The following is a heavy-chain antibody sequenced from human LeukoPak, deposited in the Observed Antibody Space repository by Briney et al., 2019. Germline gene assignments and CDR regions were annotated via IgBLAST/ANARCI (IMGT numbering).Heavy chain of an antibody. CDR2: INPNSGGT. J-gene: IGHJ6*03. CDR1: GYTFTGYY. V-gene: IGHV1-2*02. CDR3: ARVVPADTGYYYYYYMDV. D-gene: IGHD2-2*01. Sequence: ASVKVSCKASGYTFTGYYMHWVRQAPGQGLEWMGWINPNSGGTNYAQKFQGRVTMTRDTSISTVYMELSRLRSDDTAVYYCARVVPADTGYYYYYYMDVWGKGTTVTVSS.